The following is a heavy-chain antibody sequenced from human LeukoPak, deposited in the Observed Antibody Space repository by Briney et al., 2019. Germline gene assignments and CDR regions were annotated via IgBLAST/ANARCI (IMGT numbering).Heavy chain of an antibody. CDR3: ARGGRSSSRHWYFDL. Sequence: PSETLSLTCAVYGGSFSGYCWSLIRQPPGKGLEWIGEINHSGSTNYNPSLKGRVTISVDTSKNQFSLKLSSVTAADTAVYYCARGGRSSSRHWYFDLWGRGTLVTVSS. CDR2: INHSGST. J-gene: IGHJ2*01. V-gene: IGHV4-34*01. D-gene: IGHD6-6*01. CDR1: GGSFSGYC.